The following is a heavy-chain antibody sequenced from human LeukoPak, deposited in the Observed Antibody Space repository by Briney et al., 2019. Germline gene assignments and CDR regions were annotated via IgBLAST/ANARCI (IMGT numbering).Heavy chain of an antibody. V-gene: IGHV1-69*13. CDR3: ARGGITMVRGVITPYYFDY. CDR1: GDTFSSYA. Sequence: SVKVSCKASGDTFSSYAISWVRQAPGQGLEWMGGIIPMFGTANCAQKFQGRVTITADESTSTAYMDLSSLRSEDTAVYYCARGGITMVRGVITPYYFDYWGQGTLVTVSS. D-gene: IGHD3-10*01. J-gene: IGHJ4*02. CDR2: IIPMFGTA.